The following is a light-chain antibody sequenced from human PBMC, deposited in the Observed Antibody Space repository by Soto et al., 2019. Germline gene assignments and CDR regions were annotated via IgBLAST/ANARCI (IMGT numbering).Light chain of an antibody. CDR1: QSVSSNY. CDR2: GAS. J-gene: IGKJ2*01. Sequence: EIVLTQSPGTLSLSPGERATLSCRASQSVSSNYLAWYQQKPGQTPRLLIYGASSRANGIPDRLSGSGSGTDFTLTISRLEPEDFVVYYCQQYGSSPYTFGQGTKLEIK. V-gene: IGKV3-20*01. CDR3: QQYGSSPYT.